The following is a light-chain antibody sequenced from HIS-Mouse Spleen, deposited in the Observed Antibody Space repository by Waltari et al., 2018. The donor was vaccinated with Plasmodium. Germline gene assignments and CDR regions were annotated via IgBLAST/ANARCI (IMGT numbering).Light chain of an antibody. CDR2: QDS. CDR3: QAWDSSTVV. CDR1: KLGDKY. J-gene: IGLJ2*01. V-gene: IGLV3-1*01. Sequence: SYELTQPPSVSVSPGHTASITCSGDKLGDKYACWYQQKPGQSPVLVIYQDSKRPSGIPERFSGSNSGNTATLTISGTQAMDEADYYCQAWDSSTVVFGGGTK.